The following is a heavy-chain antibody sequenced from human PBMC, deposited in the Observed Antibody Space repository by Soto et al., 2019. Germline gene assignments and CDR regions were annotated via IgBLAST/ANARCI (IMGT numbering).Heavy chain of an antibody. Sequence: PSDTLSLTCAVSDDFITSYYWNWIRQPAGKGLEWIGRVSTSGAPNYNPSLESLVSMPVDTSRNQFSLELTSVTAPDTAAYCCARADYEILTGSYAMDVWGQATTATVSS. J-gene: IGHJ6*02. CDR3: ARADYEILTGSYAMDV. CDR2: VSTSGAP. D-gene: IGHD3-9*01. V-gene: IGHV4-4*07. CDR1: DDFITSYY.